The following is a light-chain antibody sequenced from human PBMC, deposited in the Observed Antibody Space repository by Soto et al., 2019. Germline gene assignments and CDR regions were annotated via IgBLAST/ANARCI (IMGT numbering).Light chain of an antibody. CDR3: TSWTTSTNMI. Sequence: QSALTQPDSVSGSPGQSITISCTGTSSDIGAYNFVSWYQQHPGKAPKLMLYDVNIRPSGVSNRFSGSKSGNTASLTISGLQAEDEADYYCTSWTTSTNMIFGGGTKLTVL. J-gene: IGLJ2*01. CDR2: DVN. V-gene: IGLV2-14*03. CDR1: SSDIGAYNF.